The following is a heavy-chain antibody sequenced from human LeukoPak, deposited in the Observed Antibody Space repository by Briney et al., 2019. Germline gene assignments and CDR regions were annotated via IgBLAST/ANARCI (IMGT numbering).Heavy chain of an antibody. V-gene: IGHV4-39*01. CDR2: IYYSGTT. CDR3: ARRPTVVTFDY. Sequence: PETLSLTCTVSGGSVRSSTYYWGWIRQTPGKGLEWIGSIYYSGTTDYNPSLKSQVSISVDTFKNQFSLKLSSVTAADTAVYYCARRPTVVTFDYWGQGTLVTVSS. D-gene: IGHD4-23*01. CDR1: GGSVRSSTYY. J-gene: IGHJ4*02.